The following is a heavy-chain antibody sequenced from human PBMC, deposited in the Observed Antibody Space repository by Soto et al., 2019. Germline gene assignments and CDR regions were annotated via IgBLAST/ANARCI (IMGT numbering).Heavy chain of an antibody. CDR1: GFTFNSYA. CDR2: ISGSADVM. D-gene: IGHD3-10*01. CDR3: AKYRSSSSGAEGFDY. Sequence: LRLSCAVSGFTFNSYAMTWVRQAPGKGLEWVSSISGSADVMYYADSVKGRFIISRDNSKMTLSLQLNRLSAEDTGVYYCAKYRSSSSGAEGFDYWGQGALVTVSS. J-gene: IGHJ4*02. V-gene: IGHV3-23*01.